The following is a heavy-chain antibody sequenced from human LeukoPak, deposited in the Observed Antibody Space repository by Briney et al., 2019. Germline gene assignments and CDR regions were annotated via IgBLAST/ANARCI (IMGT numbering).Heavy chain of an antibody. CDR3: ARDNWIDC. CDR1: GFIFSNYI. J-gene: IGHJ5*01. Sequence: PGGSLRLSCAASGFIFSNYIMNWVRQAPGKGLEWVSVIYSGGSTYYADSVKGRFTISRDNSKNTLYLQMNSLRAEDTAVYYCARDNWIDCWGQGTLVTVSS. V-gene: IGHV3-53*01. CDR2: IYSGGST.